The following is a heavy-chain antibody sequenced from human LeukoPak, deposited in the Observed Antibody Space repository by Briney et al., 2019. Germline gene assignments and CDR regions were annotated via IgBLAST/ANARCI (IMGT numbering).Heavy chain of an antibody. D-gene: IGHD2-2*01. Sequence: GESLKISCKASGYGFPTYWIGWVRQMPGKGLEWMGIIYPGDADTRYSPSFQGQVTISVDKSISTAYLQWSSLKASDTAMYYCARIPCSSTSCHKRFDYWGQGTLVTVSS. CDR3: ARIPCSSTSCHKRFDY. V-gene: IGHV5-51*01. CDR2: IYPGDADT. CDR1: GYGFPTYW. J-gene: IGHJ4*02.